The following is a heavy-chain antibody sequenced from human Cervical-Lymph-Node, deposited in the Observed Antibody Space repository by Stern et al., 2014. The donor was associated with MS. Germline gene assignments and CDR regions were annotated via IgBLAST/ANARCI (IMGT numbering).Heavy chain of an antibody. CDR1: GGTFSSYP. J-gene: IGHJ6*02. V-gene: IGHV1-69*01. D-gene: IGHD4-17*01. CDR2: IIPIFGTA. CDR3: ASPVTLTVGAMDV. Sequence: QVQLVQSGAEVRKPGSSVKVSCKASGGTFSSYPIIWVRQAPGQGLEWMGGIIPIFGTAHYAQKFQGRVPITADDSSSTAYMELSSLRAEDTAVYYCASPVTLTVGAMDVWGQGTTVTVSS.